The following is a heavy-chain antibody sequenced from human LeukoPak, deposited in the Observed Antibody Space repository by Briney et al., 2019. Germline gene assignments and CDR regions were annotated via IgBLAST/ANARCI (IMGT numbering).Heavy chain of an antibody. CDR3: ERVGTPVTASPYYYYYMDV. V-gene: IGHV4-61*01. J-gene: IGHJ6*03. CDR1: GYSISSGYY. Sequence: SETLSLTCTVSGYSISSGYYWGWIRPPPGKGLEWIGYIYNSGSTNYNPSLKSRATISVDTSKNKYSLKLSSVTAADTAVYYCERVGTPVTASPYYYYYMDVWGKGTTVTVSS. CDR2: IYNSGST. D-gene: IGHD2-21*02.